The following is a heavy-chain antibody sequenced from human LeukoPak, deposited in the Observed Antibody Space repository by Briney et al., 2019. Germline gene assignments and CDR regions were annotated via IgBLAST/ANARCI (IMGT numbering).Heavy chain of an antibody. Sequence: SETLSLTCTVSGGSISSGDYYWSWIRQPPGKGLEWIGYIYYSGSTYYNPSLKSRVTISVDTSKNQFSLKLSSVTAADTAVYYCARALDCTSCYNAFDIWGQGTMVTVSS. CDR1: GGSISSGDYY. D-gene: IGHD2-2*02. CDR2: IYYSGST. V-gene: IGHV4-30-4*08. J-gene: IGHJ3*02. CDR3: ARALDCTSCYNAFDI.